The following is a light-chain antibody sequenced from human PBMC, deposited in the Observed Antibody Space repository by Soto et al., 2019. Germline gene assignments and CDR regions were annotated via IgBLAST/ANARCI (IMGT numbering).Light chain of an antibody. V-gene: IGLV4-69*01. Sequence: QLVLTQSPSASASLGASVRLTGTLTSGHCNYAIAWHQQQPEKGPRYLMKLNGDGSHSKGDGIPDRFSGSSSGAERYLTISSLQSEDEADYYCQTWGTGIRVFGGGTKLTVL. CDR2: LNGDGSH. J-gene: IGLJ3*02. CDR1: SGHCNYA. CDR3: QTWGTGIRV.